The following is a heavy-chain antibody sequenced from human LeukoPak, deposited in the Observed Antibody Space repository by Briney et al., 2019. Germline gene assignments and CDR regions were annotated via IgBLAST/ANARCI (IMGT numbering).Heavy chain of an antibody. CDR2: IIPIFGTA. CDR1: GYTFSNYY. Sequence: ASVKVSCKASGYTFSNYYMHWVRQAPGQGLEWMGGIIPIFGTANYAQKFQGRVTITADESTSTAYMELSSLRSEDTAVYYCARDKRPVPAAAFSYYYGMDVWGQGTTVTVSS. V-gene: IGHV1-69*13. D-gene: IGHD2-2*01. CDR3: ARDKRPVPAAAFSYYYGMDV. J-gene: IGHJ6*02.